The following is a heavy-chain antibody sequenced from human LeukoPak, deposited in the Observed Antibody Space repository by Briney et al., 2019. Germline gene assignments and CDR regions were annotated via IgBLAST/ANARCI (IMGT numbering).Heavy chain of an antibody. Sequence: GGSLRLSCAATGFTFSSYGMHWVRQAPGKGLEWVAVISYDGSNKYYADSVKGRFTISRDNSKNTLYLQMNSLRAEDTAVYYCARPQLWTQPPFDYWGQGTLVTVSS. CDR3: ARPQLWTQPPFDY. CDR2: ISYDGSNK. CDR1: GFTFSSYG. J-gene: IGHJ4*02. D-gene: IGHD5-18*01. V-gene: IGHV3-30*03.